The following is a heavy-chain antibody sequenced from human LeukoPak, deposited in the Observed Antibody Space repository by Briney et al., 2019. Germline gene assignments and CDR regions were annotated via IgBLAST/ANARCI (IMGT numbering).Heavy chain of an antibody. J-gene: IGHJ4*02. V-gene: IGHV3-23*01. CDR3: AKDASSWRGYFDY. CDR1: GFTFSTYA. Sequence: GGSLRLSCAASGFTFSTYAVSWVRQAPGKGLEWVSTISGSAGSTNYADSVRGRFTISRDNSRNTLYLQMNSLRAEDTAVYYCAKDASSWRGYFDYWGQGTLVTVSS. D-gene: IGHD6-13*01. CDR2: ISGSAGST.